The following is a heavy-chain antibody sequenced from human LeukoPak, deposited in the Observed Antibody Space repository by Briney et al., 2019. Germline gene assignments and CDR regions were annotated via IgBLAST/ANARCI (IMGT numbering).Heavy chain of an antibody. Sequence: GGSLRLSCAASGFTFSDYYMSWIRQAPGKGLEWVSYISSSGSTIYYADSVKGRFTISRDNAKNSLYLQMNSLRAEDTAVYYCASLGMYDILTGYKNFDYWGQGTLVTVSS. CDR2: ISSSGSTI. J-gene: IGHJ4*02. V-gene: IGHV3-11*01. D-gene: IGHD3-9*01. CDR3: ASLGMYDILTGYKNFDY. CDR1: GFTFSDYY.